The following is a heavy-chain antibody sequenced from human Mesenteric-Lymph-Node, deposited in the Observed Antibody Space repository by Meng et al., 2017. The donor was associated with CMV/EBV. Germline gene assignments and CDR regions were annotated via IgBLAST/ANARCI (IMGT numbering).Heavy chain of an antibody. D-gene: IGHD4-11*01. Sequence: GGSLRPSCAASGFTFSSYNMHWVRQAPGKGLEWVAFIQSDGSNKHYRDSVQGRFTIARDDSKNTVYLQMNSLRADDTAVYYCARDKDSNYFYHYYGMDVWGQGTTVTVSS. CDR3: ARDKDSNYFYHYYGMDV. V-gene: IGHV3-30*02. CDR2: IQSDGSNK. J-gene: IGHJ6*02. CDR1: GFTFSSYN.